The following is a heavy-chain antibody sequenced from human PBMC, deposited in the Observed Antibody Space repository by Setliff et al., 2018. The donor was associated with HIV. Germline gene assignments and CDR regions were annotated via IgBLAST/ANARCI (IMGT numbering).Heavy chain of an antibody. CDR2: TRNRANNYIT. V-gene: IGHV3-72*01. CDR1: GFTFSSYA. CDR3: VRAAAGLDV. J-gene: IGHJ4*02. Sequence: GGSLRLSCAASGFTFSSYAMDWVRQAPGKGLEWVGRTRNRANNYITDYATFVQGRFTISRYYSKDSLFLQMDNLETEDTAVYYCVRAAAGLDVWSQGIRVTVSS.